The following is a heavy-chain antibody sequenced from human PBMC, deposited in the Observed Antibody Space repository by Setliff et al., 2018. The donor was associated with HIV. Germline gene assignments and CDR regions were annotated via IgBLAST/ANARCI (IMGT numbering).Heavy chain of an antibody. CDR1: GYTVTELS. D-gene: IGHD1-26*01. CDR2: FDPEDNKI. V-gene: IGHV1-24*01. Sequence: ASVKVSCKVSGYTVTELSINWVRQAPGKGPEWMGGFDPEDNKIVYAQKFQGRVIMTRDTSFSTAYMELSSLKSDDTAVYYCARVLFKVNSGTYYALGYWGQGTLVTVSS. J-gene: IGHJ4*02. CDR3: ARVLFKVNSGTYYALGY.